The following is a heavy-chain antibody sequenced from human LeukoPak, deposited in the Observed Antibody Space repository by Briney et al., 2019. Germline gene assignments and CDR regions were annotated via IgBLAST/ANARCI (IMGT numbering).Heavy chain of an antibody. CDR3: ARKVLSGSRYFDY. V-gene: IGHV3-48*04. J-gene: IGHJ4*02. D-gene: IGHD1-26*01. CDR2: ITSSASTI. CDR1: GFTFSSYW. Sequence: GGSLRLSCAASGFTFSSYWMNWVRQAPGKGLEWVSYITSSASTIYYAESVKGRFTISRDNAKNSLFLQMNSLRAEDTAVYYCARKVLSGSRYFDYWGQGALVTVSS.